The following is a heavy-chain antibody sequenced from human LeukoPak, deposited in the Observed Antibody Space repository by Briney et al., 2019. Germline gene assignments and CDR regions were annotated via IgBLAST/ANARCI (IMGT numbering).Heavy chain of an antibody. J-gene: IGHJ3*02. CDR3: ARAYGGAFDI. V-gene: IGHV4-59*01. CDR1: GGSISSYY. CDR2: IYYSGST. D-gene: IGHD3-16*01. Sequence: SSETLSLTCTVSGGSISSYYWSWIRQPPGKGLEWIGYIYYSGSTNYNPSLKSRVTISVDTSKNQFSLKLSSVTAADTAVYYCARAYGGAFDIWGQGTMVTVSS.